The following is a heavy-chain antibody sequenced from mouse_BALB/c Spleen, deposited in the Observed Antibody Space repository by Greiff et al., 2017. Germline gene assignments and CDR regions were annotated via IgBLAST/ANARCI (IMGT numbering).Heavy chain of an antibody. CDR2: IYPGNVNT. Sequence: QVQLQQSGPELVKPGASVRISCKASGYTFTSYYIHWVKQRPGQGLEWIGWIYPGNVNTKYNEKFKGKATLTADKTTSTAYMQLSSLTSEDSAVYFGARYGLLDGYYAFAYWGQGTLVTVSA. D-gene: IGHD2-3*01. CDR3: ARYGLLDGYYAFAY. J-gene: IGHJ3*01. CDR1: GYTFTSYY. V-gene: IGHV1S56*01.